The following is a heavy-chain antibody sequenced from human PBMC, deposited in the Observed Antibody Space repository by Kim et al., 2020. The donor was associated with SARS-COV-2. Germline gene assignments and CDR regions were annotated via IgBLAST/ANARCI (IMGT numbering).Heavy chain of an antibody. D-gene: IGHD6-19*01. V-gene: IGHV4-59*13. Sequence: SETLSLTCTVSGGSISSYYWSWIRQPPGKGLEWIGYIYYSGSTNYNPSFKSRVTISVDTSKNQFSLKLSSVTAADTAVYYCARDGSGWYYFDYWGQGTLVTVSS. CDR2: IYYSGST. J-gene: IGHJ4*02. CDR3: ARDGSGWYYFDY. CDR1: GGSISSYY.